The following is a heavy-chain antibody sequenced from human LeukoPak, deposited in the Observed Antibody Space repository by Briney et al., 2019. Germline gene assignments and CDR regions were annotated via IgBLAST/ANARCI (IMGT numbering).Heavy chain of an antibody. CDR1: GSRFTSYW. D-gene: IGHD2-2*01. CDR2: IYPGDSHT. V-gene: IGHV5-51*01. J-gene: IGHJ4*02. CDR3: ARLSYPSVPAAI. Sequence: GASLKISFKGSGSRFTSYWIGWVRRMPGKGLEGMGIIYPGDSHTRYSPSFQGQVPISADKSISTAYLQWSSLKASDTAMYYCARLSYPSVPAAIWGQGTLVTVSS.